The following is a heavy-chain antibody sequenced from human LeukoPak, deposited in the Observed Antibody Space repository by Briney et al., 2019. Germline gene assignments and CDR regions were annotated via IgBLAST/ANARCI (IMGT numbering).Heavy chain of an antibody. J-gene: IGHJ4*02. V-gene: IGHV3-11*04. CDR3: ARSRSGYYEDY. Sequence: PGGSLRLSCAASGFIFSDYYMSWIRQTPEKGLEWVSYISSNSRTKFYADSVKGRFTISRDNAKNSLSLQVNSLRAEDTAVYYCARSRSGYYEDYWGQGTLVTVSS. CDR2: ISSNSRTK. D-gene: IGHD3-22*01. CDR1: GFIFSDYY.